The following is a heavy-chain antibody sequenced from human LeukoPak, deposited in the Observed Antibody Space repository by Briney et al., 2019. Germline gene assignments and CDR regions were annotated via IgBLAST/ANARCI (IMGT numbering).Heavy chain of an antibody. CDR2: IYYTGST. CDR1: GGSMSSYY. D-gene: IGHD4-17*01. V-gene: IGHV4-59*01. J-gene: IGHJ2*01. Sequence: PSETLSLTCTVSGGSMSSYYWSWIRQPPGKGLEWIGYIYYTGSTNYNPSLKSRVTMSVDTSKNQFSLMLNSVTAADTAVYYCARGGTDYGDWYFDLWGRGALATVSS. CDR3: ARGGTDYGDWYFDL.